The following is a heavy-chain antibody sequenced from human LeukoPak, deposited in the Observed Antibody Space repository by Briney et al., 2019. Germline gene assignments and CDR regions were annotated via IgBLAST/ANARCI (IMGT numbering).Heavy chain of an antibody. D-gene: IGHD4-23*01. CDR3: ARVPDYGGTPALGYFDL. J-gene: IGHJ2*01. CDR2: IYYSGST. CDR1: GGSISSYY. Sequence: SETLSLTCTVSGGSISSYYWSWIRQPPGKGLEWIGYIYYSGSTNYNPSLKSRVTISVDTSKNQFSLKLSSVTAADTAVYYCARVPDYGGTPALGYFDLWGRGTLVTVSS. V-gene: IGHV4-59*01.